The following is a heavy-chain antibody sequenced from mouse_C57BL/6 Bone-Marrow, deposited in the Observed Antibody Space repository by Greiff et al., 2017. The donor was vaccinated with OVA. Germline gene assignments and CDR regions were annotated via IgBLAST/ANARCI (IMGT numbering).Heavy chain of an antibody. CDR1: GYTFTGYW. J-gene: IGHJ4*01. D-gene: IGHD2-4*01. CDR2: ILPGSGST. V-gene: IGHV1-9*01. Sequence: VQVVESGAELMKPGASVKLSCKATGYTFTGYWIEWVKQRPGHGLEWIGEILPGSGSTNYNEKFKGKATFTADTSSNTAYMQRSSLTTEDSAIYYCARVYYDYDDGYYYAMDYWGQGTSVTVSS. CDR3: ARVYYDYDDGYYYAMDY.